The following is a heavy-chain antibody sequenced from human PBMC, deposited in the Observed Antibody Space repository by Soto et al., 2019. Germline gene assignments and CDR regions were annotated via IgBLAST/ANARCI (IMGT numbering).Heavy chain of an antibody. CDR1: SGSFSGYY. D-gene: IGHD3-16*01. V-gene: IGHV4-34*01. Sequence: LYLTCAVYSGSFSGYYWSWIRQPPGKGLEWIGEIYHGLSIVYNPSLKSRVTISGDSSKNQFSLKLSSVTAADTAVYYCARHGGYYFDYWGQGTLVTVSS. CDR3: ARHGGYYFDY. J-gene: IGHJ4*02. CDR2: IYHGLSI.